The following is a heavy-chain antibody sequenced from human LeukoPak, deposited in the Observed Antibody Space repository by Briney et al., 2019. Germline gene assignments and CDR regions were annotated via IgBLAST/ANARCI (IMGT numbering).Heavy chain of an antibody. CDR3: ARHPLKAYVSDWFDP. V-gene: IGHV4-39*01. CDR1: GGSISSSSYY. CDR2: IFYSGST. Sequence: SETLSLTCTVSGGSISSSSYYWGWLRQPPGKGLEWIASIFYSGSTYHNPSLKSRVTISVDTSKSQFSLKLSCVTAADTAVYFCARHPLKAYVSDWFDPWGQGTLVTVSS. D-gene: IGHD3-10*02. J-gene: IGHJ5*02.